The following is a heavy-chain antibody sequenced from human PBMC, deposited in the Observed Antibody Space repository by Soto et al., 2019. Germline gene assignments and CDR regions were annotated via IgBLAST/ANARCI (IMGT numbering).Heavy chain of an antibody. CDR1: GFTFGDYA. V-gene: IGHV3-49*03. Sequence: PGGSLRLSCTASGFTFGDYAMSWFRQAPGKGLEWVGFIRSKAYGGTTEYAASVKGRFTISRDDSKSIAYLQMNSLKTEDTAVYYCTRDRSDILTGYYYFQHWGQGTLVTVSS. CDR3: TRDRSDILTGYYYFQH. D-gene: IGHD3-9*01. CDR2: IRSKAYGGTT. J-gene: IGHJ1*01.